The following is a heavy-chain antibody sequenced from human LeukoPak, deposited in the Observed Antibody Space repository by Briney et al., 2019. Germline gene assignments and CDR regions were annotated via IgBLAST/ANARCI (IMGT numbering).Heavy chain of an antibody. CDR1: GFTFSSYA. D-gene: IGHD5-18*01. CDR3: AKVPRGYSYGGPFDY. J-gene: IGHJ4*02. V-gene: IGHV3-23*01. Sequence: EGSLRLSCAASGFTFSSYAMSWVRQAPGKGLEWVSAISGSGGSTYYADSVKGRFTISRDNSKNTLYLQMNSLRAEDTAVYYCAKVPRGYSYGGPFDYWGQGTLVTVSS. CDR2: ISGSGGST.